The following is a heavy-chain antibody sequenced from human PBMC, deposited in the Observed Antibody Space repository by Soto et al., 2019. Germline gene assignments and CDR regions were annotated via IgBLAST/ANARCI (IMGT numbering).Heavy chain of an antibody. CDR1: GFTFSSRL. CDR2: ISGASDST. CDR3: ATYVWGTQRYHDH. V-gene: IGHV3-23*01. Sequence: EVQLLESGGGLVRPGGSQRLSCAASGFTFSSRLMGWVRQPPGKEPEWISGISGASDSTYYAASVKGRSTISRDNSANPLYLQMNTLRAEDTALYYCATYVWGTQRYHDHWGRGTQVTVSS. J-gene: IGHJ4*02. D-gene: IGHD3-16*01.